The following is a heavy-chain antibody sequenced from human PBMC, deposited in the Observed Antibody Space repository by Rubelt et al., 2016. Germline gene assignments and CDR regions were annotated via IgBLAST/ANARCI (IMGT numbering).Heavy chain of an antibody. CDR2: ISGSGPST. CDR3: PTGGFDY. CDR1: GFSFSDYA. D-gene: IGHD3-16*01. J-gene: IGHJ4*02. V-gene: IGHV3-23*04. Sequence: EVQLVESGGGLVQPGGSLRLSCAASGFSFSDYAMSWVRQAPGKGLEWVSTISGSGPSTFYADSVKGRFTISRDNSKNTLYLQMNNLRGEDTAVYFCPTGGFDYWGQGTLVTVSS.